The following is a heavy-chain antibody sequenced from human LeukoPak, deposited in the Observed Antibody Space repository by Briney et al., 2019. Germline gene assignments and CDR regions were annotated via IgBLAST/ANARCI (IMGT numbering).Heavy chain of an antibody. J-gene: IGHJ6*02. V-gene: IGHV3-30*18. CDR1: GFTFSSYG. CDR3: AKDLELEPAVGYYYYGMDV. D-gene: IGHD5-24*01. CDR2: ISYDGSNK. Sequence: PGGSLRLSCAASGFTFSSYGMHWVRQAPGKGLEWEAVISYDGSNKYYADSVKGRFTISRDNSKNTLYLQMNSLRAEDTAVYYCAKDLELEPAVGYYYYGMDVWGQGTTVTVSS.